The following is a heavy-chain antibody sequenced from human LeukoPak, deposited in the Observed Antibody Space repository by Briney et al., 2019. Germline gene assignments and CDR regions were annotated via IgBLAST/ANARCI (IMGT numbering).Heavy chain of an antibody. J-gene: IGHJ4*02. V-gene: IGHV4-34*01. CDR3: ARGGGMTTVTTNYFDY. Sequence: SETLSLTCAVYGGSFSGYYWSWIRQPPGKGLEWIEEINHSGSTNYNPSLKSRVTISVDTSKNQFSLKLSSVTAADTAVYYCARGGGMTTVTTNYFDYWGQGTLVTVSS. CDR1: GGSFSGYY. D-gene: IGHD4-17*01. CDR2: INHSGST.